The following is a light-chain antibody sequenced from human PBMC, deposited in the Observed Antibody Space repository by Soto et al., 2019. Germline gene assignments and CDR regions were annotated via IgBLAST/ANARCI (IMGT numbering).Light chain of an antibody. CDR2: EVS. CDR3: SSYAGSSTWV. V-gene: IGLV2-8*01. CDR1: SSDVGGYNY. Sequence: QSDPTQPPSASGSPGQSATISCTGTSSDVGGYNYVSWYQQYPGKAPKLMIYEVSKRPSGVPDRFSGSKSGNTASLTVSGLQPEDEADYYCSSYAGSSTWVFGGGTKLTVL. J-gene: IGLJ2*01.